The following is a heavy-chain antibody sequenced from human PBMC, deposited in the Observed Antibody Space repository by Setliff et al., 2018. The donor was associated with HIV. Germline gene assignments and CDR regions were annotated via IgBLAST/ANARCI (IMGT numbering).Heavy chain of an antibody. D-gene: IGHD5-12*01. CDR1: GFSFSSYW. CDR2: IKEDGST. CDR3: ARERWLRSHYYYYMDV. J-gene: IGHJ6*03. Sequence: PGGSLRLSCAASGFSFSSYWMSWVRQAPGKGLEWVANIKEDGSTYYADSVKGRFTISRGNSKNTLYLQMNSLRAEDTAVYYCARERWLRSHYYYYMDVWGKGTTVTVSS. V-gene: IGHV3-7*03.